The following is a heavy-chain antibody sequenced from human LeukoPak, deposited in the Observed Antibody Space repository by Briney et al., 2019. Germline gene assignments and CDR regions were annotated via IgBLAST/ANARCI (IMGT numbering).Heavy chain of an antibody. CDR2: IYYSGST. V-gene: IGHV4-59*12. Sequence: SETLSLTCPVSGGSISSYYWSWIRQPPGKGLEWIGYIYYSGSTNYNPSLKSRVTMSVDTSKNQFSLKLSSVTAADTAVYYCARDSVTGDLSRWSQGTLVTVSS. D-gene: IGHD7-27*01. CDR3: ARDSVTGDLSR. CDR1: GGSISSYY. J-gene: IGHJ4*02.